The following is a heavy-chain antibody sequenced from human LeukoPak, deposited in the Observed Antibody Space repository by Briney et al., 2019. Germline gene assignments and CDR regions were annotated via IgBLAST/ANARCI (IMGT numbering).Heavy chain of an antibody. Sequence: GGSLRLSCAASGFTFSSYSMNWVHQAPGKGLEWVSSISSSSSYIYYADSVKGRFTISRDNAKNSLYLQMNSLRAEDTAVYYCASKGYSSHRFDYWGQGTLVTVSS. CDR1: GFTFSSYS. CDR2: ISSSSSYI. V-gene: IGHV3-21*01. CDR3: ASKGYSSHRFDY. J-gene: IGHJ4*02. D-gene: IGHD6-13*01.